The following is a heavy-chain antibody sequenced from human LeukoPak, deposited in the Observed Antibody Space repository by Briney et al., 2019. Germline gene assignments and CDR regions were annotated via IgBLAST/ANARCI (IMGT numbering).Heavy chain of an antibody. Sequence: SETLSLTCTVSGGSISSYYWSWIRQPAGKGLEWIGRIYTSGSTNYNPSLKSRVTMSVDTSKNQFSLKLRSVTAADTAMYYCAREDYGSGIGGSDWFDPWGQGTLVTVSS. D-gene: IGHD3-10*01. CDR3: AREDYGSGIGGSDWFDP. V-gene: IGHV4-4*07. CDR1: GGSISSYY. CDR2: IYTSGST. J-gene: IGHJ5*02.